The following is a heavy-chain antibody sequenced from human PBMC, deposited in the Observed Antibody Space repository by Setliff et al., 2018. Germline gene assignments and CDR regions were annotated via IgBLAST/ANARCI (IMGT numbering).Heavy chain of an antibody. CDR1: GYTFNSYG. D-gene: IGHD5-12*01. Sequence: GASVKVSCKASGYTFNSYGITWVRQAPGQGLEWMGWMSPVYGIANYARKFQGRVTLTADTSTTTAYLELASLRDDDTAVYYCVRGPGPSVVVAIPFDHWGQGSLVT. J-gene: IGHJ4*02. V-gene: IGHV1-18*01. CDR2: MSPVYGIA. CDR3: VRGPGPSVVVAIPFDH.